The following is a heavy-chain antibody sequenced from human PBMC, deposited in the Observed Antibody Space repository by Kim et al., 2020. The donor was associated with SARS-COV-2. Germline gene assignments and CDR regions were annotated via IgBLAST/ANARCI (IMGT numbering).Heavy chain of an antibody. CDR2: ISSSSSYT. CDR3: ARTITGTPGDY. CDR1: GFTFSDYY. D-gene: IGHD1-7*01. J-gene: IGHJ4*02. V-gene: IGHV3-11*03. Sequence: GGSLRLSCAASGFTFSDYYMSWIRQAPGKGLEWVSYISSSSSYTNYADSVKGRFTISRDNAKNSLYLQMNSLRAEDTAVYYCARTITGTPGDYWGQGTLVTVSS.